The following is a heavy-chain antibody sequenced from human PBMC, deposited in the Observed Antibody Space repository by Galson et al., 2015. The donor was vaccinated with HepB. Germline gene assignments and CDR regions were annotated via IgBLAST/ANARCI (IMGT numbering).Heavy chain of an antibody. CDR1: GFTFSSYA. V-gene: IGHV3-23*01. Sequence: SLRLSCAASGFTFSSYAMSWVRQAPGKGLEWVSAISGSGGSTYYADSVKGRFTISRDNSKNTLYLQMNSLRAEDTAVYYCAKDISSLRALYYFDYWGQGTLVTVSS. CDR2: ISGSGGST. J-gene: IGHJ4*02. D-gene: IGHD2-15*01. CDR3: AKDISSLRALYYFDY.